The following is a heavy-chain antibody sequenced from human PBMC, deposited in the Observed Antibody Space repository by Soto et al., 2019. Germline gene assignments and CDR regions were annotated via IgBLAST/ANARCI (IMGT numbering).Heavy chain of an antibody. Sequence: GGSLRLSCAASGFTFSSYAMSWVRQAPGKGLDWVSAISGSGGSTYYADSVKGRFTISRDNSKNTLYLQMNSLRAEDTAVYYCAKVRGPHIVVVTAQYYFDYWXQGTLVTAPQ. CDR1: GFTFSSYA. V-gene: IGHV3-23*01. J-gene: IGHJ4*02. D-gene: IGHD2-21*02. CDR3: AKVRGPHIVVVTAQYYFDY. CDR2: ISGSGGST.